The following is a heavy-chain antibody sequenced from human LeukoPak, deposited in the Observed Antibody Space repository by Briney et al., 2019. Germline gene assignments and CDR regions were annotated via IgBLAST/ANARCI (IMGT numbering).Heavy chain of an antibody. CDR2: ISSSGSTI. CDR3: ARDPVYYDSSGYYPNWFDP. D-gene: IGHD3-22*01. V-gene: IGHV3-48*03. Sequence: PGGSLRLSCAASGFTFSSYAMNWVRQAPGKGLEWVSYISSSGSTIYYADSVKGRFTISRDNAKNSLYLQMNSLRAEDTAVYYCARDPVYYDSSGYYPNWFDPWGQGTLVTVSS. CDR1: GFTFSSYA. J-gene: IGHJ5*02.